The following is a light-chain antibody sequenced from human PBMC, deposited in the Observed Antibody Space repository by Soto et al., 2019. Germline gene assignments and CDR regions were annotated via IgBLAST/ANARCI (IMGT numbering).Light chain of an antibody. J-gene: IGKJ1*01. Sequence: IMMTKSPATLSVSLGQRATLSCRAGQTIYSNVAWYQQRPGQAPRLLIYRASTRATGVPARLSGSGSGTEFPLTISSMQSEDFAIYYCQQYQTLWTFGQGTKVDIK. CDR2: RAS. CDR1: QTIYSN. CDR3: QQYQTLWT. V-gene: IGKV3-15*01.